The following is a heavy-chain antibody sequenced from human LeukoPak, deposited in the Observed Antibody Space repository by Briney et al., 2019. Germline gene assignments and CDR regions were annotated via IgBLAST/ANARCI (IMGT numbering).Heavy chain of an antibody. CDR2: IYYSGST. CDR1: GGSISSSNW. V-gene: IGHV4-4*02. J-gene: IGHJ6*02. D-gene: IGHD3-22*01. CDR3: ASIYYYDSSGYYPYYYYGMDV. Sequence: SGTLSLTCAVSGGSISSSNWWSWVRQPPGKGLEWIGSIYYSGSTYYNPSLKSRVTISVDTSKNQFSLKLSSVTAADTAVYYCASIYYYDSSGYYPYYYYGMDVWGQGTTVTVSS.